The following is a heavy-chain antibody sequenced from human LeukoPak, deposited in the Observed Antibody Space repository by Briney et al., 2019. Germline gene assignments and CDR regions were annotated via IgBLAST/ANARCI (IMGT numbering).Heavy chain of an antibody. Sequence: SETLSLTCAVYGGSFSGYYWSWIRQPPGKGLEWIGEINHSGSTNYNPSRKSRVTISVDTSKNQFSLKLSSVTAADTAVYYCARGRLRYFDWLCDAFDIWGQGTMVTVSS. J-gene: IGHJ3*02. CDR3: ARGRLRYFDWLCDAFDI. CDR2: INHSGST. CDR1: GGSFSGYY. V-gene: IGHV4-34*01. D-gene: IGHD3-9*01.